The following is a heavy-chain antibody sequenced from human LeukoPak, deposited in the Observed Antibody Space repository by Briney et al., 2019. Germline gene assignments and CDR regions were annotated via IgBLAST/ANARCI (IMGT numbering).Heavy chain of an antibody. V-gene: IGHV4-59*01. Sequence: SETLSLTRTVSGGSISGSYWSWIRQPPGKELEWMAYMYNSGSTNYNPSLKSRVTISIDTSKNQFSLKLSSQTAADTAIYCCARGIESYGDYGYWGQGILVTVSS. D-gene: IGHD4-17*01. CDR2: MYNSGST. CDR1: GGSISGSY. J-gene: IGHJ4*02. CDR3: ARGIESYGDYGY.